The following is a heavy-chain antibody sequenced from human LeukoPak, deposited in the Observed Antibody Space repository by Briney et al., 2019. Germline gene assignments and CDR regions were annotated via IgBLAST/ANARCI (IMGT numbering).Heavy chain of an antibody. Sequence: ASVKVSCKASGYTCTSYDIGWVRQATGQGLEWMGWMNPNSGNTGYAQKFQGRVTMTRNTSISTAYMELSSLRSEDTAVYNCARQAVAGTGFDYWGQGTLVTVSS. CDR3: ARQAVAGTGFDY. J-gene: IGHJ4*02. CDR2: MNPNSGNT. V-gene: IGHV1-8*01. CDR1: GYTCTSYD. D-gene: IGHD6-19*01.